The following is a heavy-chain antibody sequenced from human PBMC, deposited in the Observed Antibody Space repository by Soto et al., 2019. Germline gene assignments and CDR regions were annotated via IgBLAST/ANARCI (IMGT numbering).Heavy chain of an antibody. CDR1: GFPFSSYS. CDR2: ISSSSSTI. V-gene: IGHV3-48*02. J-gene: IGHJ6*02. D-gene: IGHD4-4*01. Sequence: GGSLRLCCAASGFPFSSYSMNWVRQAPGKGLEWVSYISSSSSTIYYADSVKGRFTISRDNAKNSLYLQMNSLRDEDTAVYYCARDRRLHGKYYYYYGMDVWGQGTTVTVSS. CDR3: ARDRRLHGKYYYYYGMDV.